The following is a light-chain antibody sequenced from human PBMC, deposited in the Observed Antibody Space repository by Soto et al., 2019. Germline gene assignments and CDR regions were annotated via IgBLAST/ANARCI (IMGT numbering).Light chain of an antibody. CDR1: QTISSW. V-gene: IGKV1-5*01. Sequence: DIQMTQSPSTLSGSVGDRVTITCRASQTISSWLAWYQQKPGKAPKLLLYDVSSLESGVPSRFSGSGSATEFILTINGLQPDDFATYFCQQFKSGTWTFGQGTKVDNK. CDR2: DVS. CDR3: QQFKSGTWT. J-gene: IGKJ1*01.